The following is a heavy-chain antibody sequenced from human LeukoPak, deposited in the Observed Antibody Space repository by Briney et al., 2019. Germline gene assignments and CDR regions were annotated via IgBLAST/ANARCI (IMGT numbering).Heavy chain of an antibody. J-gene: IGHJ4*02. D-gene: IGHD4-23*01. Sequence: GSLRLSCAASGFTFSSYAMSWIRQPPGKGLEWIGEITHSGSSNYNPSLKSRVTMSVDTSKNQFSLKLSSVTAADTAVYYCARGPNSPSDFWGQGSLVTVSS. CDR2: ITHSGSS. CDR3: ARGPNSPSDF. CDR1: GFTFSSYA. V-gene: IGHV4-34*01.